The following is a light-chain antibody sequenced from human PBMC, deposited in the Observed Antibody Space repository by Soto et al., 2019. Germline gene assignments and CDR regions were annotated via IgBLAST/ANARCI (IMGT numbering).Light chain of an antibody. Sequence: ELVLTQSPATLSSFPGDRVTLSCRVSQSIRSNLAWYQQRPGQAPRLLMYGASTRATGIPARFSGSGSGTEFTLTISSLQSEDFAVYYCQQYNNWPPITFGQGTRLEIK. CDR1: QSIRSN. J-gene: IGKJ5*01. V-gene: IGKV3-15*01. CDR2: GAS. CDR3: QQYNNWPPIT.